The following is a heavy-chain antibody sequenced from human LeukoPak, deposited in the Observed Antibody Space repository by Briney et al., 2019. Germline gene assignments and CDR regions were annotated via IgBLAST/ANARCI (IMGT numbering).Heavy chain of an antibody. Sequence: SETLSLTCTVSGGSISSSSYYLGWSRQPPGKGLEWIESVYYSGSTYYNPSLKSRVTISVDTSKNQFSLKLSSVTAADTAVYYCASQIEYKPGIAVAGTWNYWGQGTLVTVSS. D-gene: IGHD6-19*01. V-gene: IGHV4-39*01. CDR2: VYYSGST. CDR1: GGSISSSSYY. CDR3: ASQIEYKPGIAVAGTWNY. J-gene: IGHJ4*02.